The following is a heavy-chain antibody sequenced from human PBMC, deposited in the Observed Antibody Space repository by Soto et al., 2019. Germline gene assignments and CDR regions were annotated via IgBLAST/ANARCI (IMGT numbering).Heavy chain of an antibody. D-gene: IGHD6-13*01. CDR3: ARDGAPTQGGSSPYGMDV. CDR1: GFTFSSYS. J-gene: IGHJ6*02. V-gene: IGHV3-21*01. Sequence: GGSLRLSCAASGFTFSSYSMNWVRQAPGKGLEWVSSISSSSSYIYYADSVKGRFTISRDNAKNSLYLQMNSLRAEDTAVYYCARDGAPTQGGSSPYGMDVWGQGTTVTVSS. CDR2: ISSSSSYI.